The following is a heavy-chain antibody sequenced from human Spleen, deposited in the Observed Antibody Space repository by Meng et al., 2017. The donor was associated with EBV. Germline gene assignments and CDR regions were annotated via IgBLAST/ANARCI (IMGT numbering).Heavy chain of an antibody. CDR3: AGGWAPDY. D-gene: IGHD6-19*01. CDR1: GYNFRICF. CDR2: INPLNGAT. Sequence: QGQVVQTGAEVKNLRAPVKVACSASGYNFRICFMHWVRQAPGQGVEYMGRINPLNGATNSVQKFQGRLTVTRDTSISTAYMELSRLTFDDTAVYFCAGGWAPDYWGQGTLVTVSS. J-gene: IGHJ4*02. V-gene: IGHV1-2*06.